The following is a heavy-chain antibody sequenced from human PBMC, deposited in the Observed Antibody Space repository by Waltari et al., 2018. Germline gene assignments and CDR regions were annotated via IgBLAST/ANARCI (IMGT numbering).Heavy chain of an antibody. CDR3: TRGSRGWNGMDV. CDR2: ISPDGRRT. V-gene: IGHV3-74*01. CDR1: GFPHMDHF. J-gene: IGHJ6*02. D-gene: IGHD6-19*01. Sequence: EVQLEESGGGLVQPGGALRRSCVARGFPHMDHFRYWVRQVPGQGLVWVSEISPDGRRTNHAESVKGRFTTSRDNANNMLYLHMTSLRVEDTSVYFCTRGSRGWNGMDVWGQGTTVTVSS.